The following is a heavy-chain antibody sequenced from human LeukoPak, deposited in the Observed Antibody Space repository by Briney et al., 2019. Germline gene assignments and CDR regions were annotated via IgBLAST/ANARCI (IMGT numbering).Heavy chain of an antibody. CDR2: INPSGGST. Sequence: GASVKVSCKASGYTFTSYYMHWVRQATGQGLEWMGIINPSGGSTSYAQKFQGRVTMTRDTSTSTVYMELSSLRSEDTAVYYCARATGYYNGYYYYGMDVWGQGTTVTVSS. CDR1: GYTFTSYY. V-gene: IGHV1-46*01. D-gene: IGHD3-9*01. J-gene: IGHJ6*02. CDR3: ARATGYYNGYYYYGMDV.